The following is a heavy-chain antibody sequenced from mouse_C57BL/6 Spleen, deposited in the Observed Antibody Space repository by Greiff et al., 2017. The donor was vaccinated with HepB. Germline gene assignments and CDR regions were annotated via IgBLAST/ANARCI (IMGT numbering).Heavy chain of an antibody. Sequence: DVKLVESGPGLVKPSQSLSLTCSVTGYSITSGYYWNWIRQFPGNKLEWMGYISYDGSNNYNPSLKNRISITRDTSKNQFFLKLNSVTTEDTATYYCARDRAQATPFDYWGQGTTLTVSS. D-gene: IGHD3-2*02. CDR3: ARDRAQATPFDY. J-gene: IGHJ2*01. V-gene: IGHV3-6*01. CDR1: GYSITSGYY. CDR2: ISYDGSN.